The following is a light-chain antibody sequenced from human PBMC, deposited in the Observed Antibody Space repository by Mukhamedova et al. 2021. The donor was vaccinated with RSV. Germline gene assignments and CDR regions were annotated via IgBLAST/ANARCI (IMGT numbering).Light chain of an antibody. CDR3: QQSYSTPFT. V-gene: IGKV1-39*01. J-gene: IGKJ3*01. Sequence: WYQRRVHGKAPKLLIYTTLSLQSGVPSRFSGSGSGTDFTLTISSLQLEDVSSYYCQQSYSTPFTFGPGTKVDIK. CDR2: TTL.